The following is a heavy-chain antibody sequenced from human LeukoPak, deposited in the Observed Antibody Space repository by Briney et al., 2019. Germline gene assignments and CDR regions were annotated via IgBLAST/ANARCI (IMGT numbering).Heavy chain of an antibody. V-gene: IGHV1-18*01. J-gene: IGHJ4*02. CDR1: GYTFTSYG. Sequence: GASVKVSCKASGYTFTSYGISWVRQAPGQGLEWMGWISAYNGNTNYAQKLQGRVTMTTDTSTSTAYMELRSLRSDDTAVYYCARDVAAAGRFSPGADDYWGQGTLVTVSS. CDR3: ARDVAAAGRFSPGADDY. CDR2: ISAYNGNT. D-gene: IGHD6-13*01.